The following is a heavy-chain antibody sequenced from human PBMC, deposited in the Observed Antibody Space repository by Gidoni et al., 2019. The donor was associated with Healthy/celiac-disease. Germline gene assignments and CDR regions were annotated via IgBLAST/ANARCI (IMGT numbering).Heavy chain of an antibody. Sequence: QVQLVESGGGLVKPGGSLRLSCAASGFTFSDYYMSWIRQAPGKGLEWVSYISSSSSYTNYADSGKGRFTISRDNAKNSLYLQMNSLRAEDTAVYYCASIAAAGFYFDYWGQGTLVTVSS. J-gene: IGHJ4*02. CDR3: ASIAAAGFYFDY. CDR2: ISSSSSYT. CDR1: GFTFSDYY. V-gene: IGHV3-11*06. D-gene: IGHD6-13*01.